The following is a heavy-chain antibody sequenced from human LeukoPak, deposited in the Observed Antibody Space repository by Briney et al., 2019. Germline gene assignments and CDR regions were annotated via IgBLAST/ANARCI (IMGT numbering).Heavy chain of an antibody. CDR3: AIRRWALVEMATIVFDY. Sequence: PSETLSLTCTVSGGSISSSSYSWGWIRQPPGKGLEWIGSIYYSGSTYYNPSLKGRVTISVDTSKNQFSLKLSSVTAADTAVYYCAIRRWALVEMATIVFDYWGQGTLVTVSS. V-gene: IGHV4-39*01. CDR2: IYYSGST. D-gene: IGHD5-12*01. J-gene: IGHJ4*02. CDR1: GGSISSSSYS.